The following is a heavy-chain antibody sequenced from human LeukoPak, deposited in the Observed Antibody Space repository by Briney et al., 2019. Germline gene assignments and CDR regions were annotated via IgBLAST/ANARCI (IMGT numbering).Heavy chain of an antibody. D-gene: IGHD5-12*01. CDR3: ARDPIPVDIVATTEYNWFDP. V-gene: IGHV1-2*02. CDR1: GYTFTGYY. J-gene: IGHJ5*02. Sequence: PQASVKVSCKASGYTFTGYYMHWVRQAPGQGLEWMGWINPNSGGTNYAQKFQGRVTMTRDTSISTAYMELRSLRSDDTAVYYCARDPIPVDIVATTEYNWFDPWGQGTLVTVSS. CDR2: INPNSGGT.